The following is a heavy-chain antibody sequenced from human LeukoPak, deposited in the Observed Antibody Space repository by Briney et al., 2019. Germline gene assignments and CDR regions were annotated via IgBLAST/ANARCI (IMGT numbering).Heavy chain of an antibody. V-gene: IGHV3-30*18. CDR1: GFTFSSYG. J-gene: IGHJ4*02. CDR3: AKDQAYSGYDSGY. Sequence: GRSLRLSCAASGFTFSSYGMHWVRQAPGKGLEWVAVISYDGSNKYYADSVKGRFTISRDNSKNTLYLRMNSLRAEDTAVYYCAKDQAYSGYDSGYWGQGTLVTVSS. D-gene: IGHD5-12*01. CDR2: ISYDGSNK.